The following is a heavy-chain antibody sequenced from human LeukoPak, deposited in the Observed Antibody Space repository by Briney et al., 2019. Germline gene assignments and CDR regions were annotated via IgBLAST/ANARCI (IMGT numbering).Heavy chain of an antibody. V-gene: IGHV3-23*01. D-gene: IGHD3-10*01. Sequence: GGSLRLSCAASGFTFSSYAMTWVRQAPGKGLEWVSGISGRGDITYYEDSVKGRFTISRDNSKNTLYLQMNSLRAEDTAVYYCAKVGGGMARGAFDHWGQGTLVTVSS. J-gene: IGHJ4*02. CDR3: AKVGGGMARGAFDH. CDR1: GFTFSSYA. CDR2: ISGRGDIT.